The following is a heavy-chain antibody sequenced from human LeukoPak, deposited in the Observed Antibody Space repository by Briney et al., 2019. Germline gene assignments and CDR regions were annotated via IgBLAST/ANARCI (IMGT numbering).Heavy chain of an antibody. D-gene: IGHD3-3*01. CDR3: ARSPPYYSDFWSGYMTSYYYYGMDV. Sequence: PGGSLRLSCAASGFTFSSYAMSWVRQAPGKGLEWVSAISGSGGSTYYADSVKGRFTISRDNSKNTLYLQMNSLRAEDTAVYYCARSPPYYSDFWSGYMTSYYYYGMDVWGQGTTVTVSS. CDR2: ISGSGGST. CDR1: GFTFSSYA. V-gene: IGHV3-23*01. J-gene: IGHJ6*02.